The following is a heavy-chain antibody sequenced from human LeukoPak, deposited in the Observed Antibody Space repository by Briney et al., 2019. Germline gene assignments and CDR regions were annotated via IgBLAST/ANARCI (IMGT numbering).Heavy chain of an antibody. CDR3: ARHKAIAARPTTYYYYGMDV. Sequence: PSETLSLTCTVSGGSISSYYWSWIRQPAGKGLEWIGYIYYSGSTNYNPSLKSRVTISVDTSKNQFSLKLSSVTAADTAVYYCARHKAIAARPTTYYYYGMDVWGQGTTVTVSS. V-gene: IGHV4-59*08. CDR1: GGSISSYY. CDR2: IYYSGST. J-gene: IGHJ6*02. D-gene: IGHD6-6*01.